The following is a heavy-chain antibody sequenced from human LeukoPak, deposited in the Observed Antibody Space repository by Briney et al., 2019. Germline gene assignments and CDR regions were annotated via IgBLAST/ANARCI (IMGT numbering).Heavy chain of an antibody. J-gene: IGHJ3*02. CDR1: GYTFTGYD. D-gene: IGHD2-2*01. CDR3: IRDPVGGTTLAFDI. V-gene: IGHV1-2*02. Sequence: ASVTVSCKASGYTFTGYDMHWVRQAPGQGLEWMGWINANNGDTNYAQKLQGRVTMTRDTSTSTAYMEPSRLRSDDTAVYYCIRDPVGGTTLAFDIWGQGTMVSVSS. CDR2: INANNGDT.